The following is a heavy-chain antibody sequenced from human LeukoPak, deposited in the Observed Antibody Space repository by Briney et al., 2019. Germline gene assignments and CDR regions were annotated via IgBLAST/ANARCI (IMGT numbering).Heavy chain of an antibody. Sequence: PGGSLRLSCAASGFTFSSYWMHWVRQAPGKGLVWVSRINSDGSSTSYADSVKGRFTISRDNAKNTLYLQMNSLRAEDTAVYYCAKGDDYWPFDYWGQGTLVTVSS. J-gene: IGHJ4*02. CDR2: INSDGSST. D-gene: IGHD4-11*01. CDR3: AKGDDYWPFDY. CDR1: GFTFSSYW. V-gene: IGHV3-74*01.